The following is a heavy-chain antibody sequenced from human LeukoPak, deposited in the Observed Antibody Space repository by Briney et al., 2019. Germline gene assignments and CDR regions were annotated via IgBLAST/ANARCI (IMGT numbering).Heavy chain of an antibody. Sequence: SETLSLTCTVSGGSISTYYWSWIRQPPGEGLEWIGYISNGGSTKYNPSLKSRVTISGDTSKNQLSLKLSSVTAADTAVYHCVRLQPNTGEWAFDIWGQGTMVSVSS. CDR1: GGSISTYY. CDR3: VRLQPNTGEWAFDI. J-gene: IGHJ3*02. D-gene: IGHD1-1*01. V-gene: IGHV4-59*01. CDR2: ISNGGST.